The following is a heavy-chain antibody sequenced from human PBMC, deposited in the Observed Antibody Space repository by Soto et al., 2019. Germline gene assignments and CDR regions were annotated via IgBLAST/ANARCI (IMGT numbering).Heavy chain of an antibody. Sequence: QVQLVQSGAEVKKPGASVKVSCKASGYTFTSYYMHWVRQAPGQGLEWMGIINPSGGSTSYAQKFQGRVTMTRDTSTSTVYMELSSLTSEDTAVYYCARAVVVTAIRSNWFDPWGQGTLVTVSS. D-gene: IGHD2-21*02. CDR3: ARAVVVTAIRSNWFDP. J-gene: IGHJ5*02. V-gene: IGHV1-46*01. CDR2: INPSGGST. CDR1: GYTFTSYY.